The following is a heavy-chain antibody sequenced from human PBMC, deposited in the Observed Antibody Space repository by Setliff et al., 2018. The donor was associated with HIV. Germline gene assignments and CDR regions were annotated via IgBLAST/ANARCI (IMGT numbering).Heavy chain of an antibody. CDR2: IYTSGSV. J-gene: IGHJ4*02. Sequence: KPSETLSLTCTVSGGSISSYYWSWIRQPPGKGLEWIGYIYTSGSVNYNPSLNSRVTISVDTSKNQFSLKVNPVTAADTAVYYCARSPRIGVAGEFEYWGQGTLVTVSS. CDR3: ARSPRIGVAGEFEY. V-gene: IGHV4-4*09. D-gene: IGHD6-19*01. CDR1: GGSISSYY.